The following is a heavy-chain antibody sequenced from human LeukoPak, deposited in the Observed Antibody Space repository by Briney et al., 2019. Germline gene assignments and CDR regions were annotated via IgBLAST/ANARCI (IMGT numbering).Heavy chain of an antibody. CDR3: ARPLSVSSSWHGDAFDI. CDR1: GGSISSSTYY. V-gene: IGHV4-39*01. J-gene: IGHJ3*02. D-gene: IGHD6-13*01. CDR2: IYYSGST. Sequence: SETLSLTCTVSGGSISSSTYYWGWIRQPPGKGLEWIGSIYYSGSTYYNASLKSRVTISADTSKNQFSLKLSSVTAADTAVYYCARPLSVSSSWHGDAFDIWGQGTMVTVSS.